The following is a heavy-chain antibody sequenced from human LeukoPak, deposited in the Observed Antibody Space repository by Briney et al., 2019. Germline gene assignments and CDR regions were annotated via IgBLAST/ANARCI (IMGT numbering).Heavy chain of an antibody. Sequence: GRSLRLSCAASGFTFDDYAMHWIRQAPGMGLEWVSGISWNSGSIGYADAVKGRFTISRDNAKNSLYLQMNSLRAEDTALYYCAKDIHSSGWWGYFDYWGQGTLVTVSS. J-gene: IGHJ4*02. CDR3: AKDIHSSGWWGYFDY. D-gene: IGHD6-19*01. CDR2: ISWNSGSI. V-gene: IGHV3-9*01. CDR1: GFTFDDYA.